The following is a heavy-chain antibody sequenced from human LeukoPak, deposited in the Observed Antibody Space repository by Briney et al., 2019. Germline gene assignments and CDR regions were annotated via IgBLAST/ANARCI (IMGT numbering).Heavy chain of an antibody. CDR3: ASYYYYYYMDV. J-gene: IGHJ6*03. V-gene: IGHV3-21*01. CDR1: GFTFSSYS. Sequence: GGSLRLSCAASGFTFSSYSMNWVRHAPGKGLEWVSSISSSSSYIYYADSVKGRFTISRDNAKNSLYLQMNGLRAEDTAVYYCASYYYYYYMDVWGKGTTVTVSS. CDR2: ISSSSSYI.